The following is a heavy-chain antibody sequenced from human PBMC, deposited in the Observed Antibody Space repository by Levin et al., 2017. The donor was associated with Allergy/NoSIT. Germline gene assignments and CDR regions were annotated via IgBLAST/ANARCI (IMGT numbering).Heavy chain of an antibody. D-gene: IGHD3-10*01. CDR3: AKDIKGITMVRGGIRYYYGMDV. J-gene: IGHJ6*02. V-gene: IGHV3-9*01. CDR1: GFTFDDYA. CDR2: IRWNSGSI. Sequence: SLKISCAASGFTFDDYAMHWVRQAPGKGLEWVSGIRWNSGSIGYADSVKGRFTISRDNAKNSLYLQMNSLRAEDTALYYCAKDIKGITMVRGGIRYYYGMDVWGQGTTVTVSS.